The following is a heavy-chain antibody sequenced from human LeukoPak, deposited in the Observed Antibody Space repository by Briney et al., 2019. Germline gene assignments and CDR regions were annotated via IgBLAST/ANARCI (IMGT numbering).Heavy chain of an antibody. CDR1: GFTFSSYA. J-gene: IGHJ4*02. Sequence: GGSLRLSCAASGFTFSSYAMSWVRQAPGKGLEWVSAISGSGGSTYYADSVKGRFTNSRDNSKSTLYLQMNSLRAEDTAVYYCAKVRAQWLADYWGQGTLVTVSS. D-gene: IGHD6-19*01. CDR2: ISGSGGST. CDR3: AKVRAQWLADY. V-gene: IGHV3-23*01.